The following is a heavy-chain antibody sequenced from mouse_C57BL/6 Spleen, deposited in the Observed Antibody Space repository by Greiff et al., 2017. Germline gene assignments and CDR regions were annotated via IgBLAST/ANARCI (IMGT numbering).Heavy chain of an antibody. CDR2: ISSGGSYT. CDR3: ARHDGSSYGAMDY. Sequence: DVKLVESGGDLVKPGGSLKLSCAASGFTFSSYGMSWVRQTPDKRLEWVATISSGGSYTYYPDSVKGRFTISRDNAKNTLYLQMSSLKSEDTAMYYCARHDGSSYGAMDYWGQGTSVTVSS. D-gene: IGHD1-1*01. J-gene: IGHJ4*01. CDR1: GFTFSSYG. V-gene: IGHV5-6*02.